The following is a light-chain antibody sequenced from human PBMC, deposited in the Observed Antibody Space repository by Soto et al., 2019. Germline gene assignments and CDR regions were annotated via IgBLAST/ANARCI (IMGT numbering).Light chain of an antibody. V-gene: IGKV1-39*01. CDR2: AAS. CDR3: QHSYSTPLT. J-gene: IGKJ4*01. Sequence: DIQMTQSPSSLSASVGERVTIACRASQSIRSYLNWYQQKPGKAPKLLIYAASNLQSGVPSRFSGSGSVTDFTLTISSLLPEDFATYYCQHSYSTPLTFGGGTKVEI. CDR1: QSIRSY.